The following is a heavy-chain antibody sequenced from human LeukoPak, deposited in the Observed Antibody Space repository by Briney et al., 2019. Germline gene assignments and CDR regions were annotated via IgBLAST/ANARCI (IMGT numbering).Heavy chain of an antibody. CDR1: GGSISSYY. Sequence: SETLSLTCTVSGGSISSYYWSWIRQPPGKGLEWIGYIHYSGSTNYKSSLKSRVTISVDTSKNQFSLKLSSVTAADTAVYYCARHRYYGSGSYYYYYYMDVWGKGTTVTISS. D-gene: IGHD3-10*01. J-gene: IGHJ6*03. CDR2: IHYSGST. CDR3: ARHRYYGSGSYYYYYYMDV. V-gene: IGHV4-59*08.